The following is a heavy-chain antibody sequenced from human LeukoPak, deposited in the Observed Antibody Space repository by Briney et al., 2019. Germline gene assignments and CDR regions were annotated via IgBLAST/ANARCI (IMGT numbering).Heavy chain of an antibody. J-gene: IGHJ4*02. CDR3: ARGSTNSWYIPFDY. D-gene: IGHD6-13*01. CDR2: ISTTSSSI. Sequence: PGGSLRLSCAASGFTFSNYNMNWVRQAPGKGLEWVSSISTTSSSIYYADSVKGRFTISRDNTKNSLYLQLNSLRAEDTAVYYCARGSTNSWYIPFDYWGQGTLVTVSS. CDR1: GFTFSNYN. V-gene: IGHV3-21*04.